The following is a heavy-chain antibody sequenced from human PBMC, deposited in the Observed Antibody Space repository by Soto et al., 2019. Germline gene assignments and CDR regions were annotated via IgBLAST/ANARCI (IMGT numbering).Heavy chain of an antibody. CDR2: INTYNGHT. D-gene: IGHD6-13*01. Sequence: QVQLVQSGTEVKKPGASVKVSCKASGYTFTNYGISWVRQAPGQGLEWLAWINTYNGHTNYAQKLQGRVTLTTDTSTSTAYMELRSLRSDGTAVYYCARDLLYSSRSTVRFDIWGQGTMVTVSS. V-gene: IGHV1-18*01. J-gene: IGHJ3*02. CDR1: GYTFTNYG. CDR3: ARDLLYSSRSTVRFDI.